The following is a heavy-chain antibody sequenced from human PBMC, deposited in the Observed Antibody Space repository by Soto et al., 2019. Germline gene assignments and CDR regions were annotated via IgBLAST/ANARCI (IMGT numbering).Heavy chain of an antibody. V-gene: IGHV3-21*01. CDR3: ARDQLSSSWDYYYYYGMDV. D-gene: IGHD6-13*01. Sequence: EVQLVESGGGLVKPGGSLRLSCAASGFTFSSYSMNWVRQAPGKGLEWVSSISSSSSYIYYADSVKGRFTISRDNAKNSLYLQMNSLGAEDTAVYYCARDQLSSSWDYYYYYGMDVWGQGTTVTVSS. CDR1: GFTFSSYS. CDR2: ISSSSSYI. J-gene: IGHJ6*02.